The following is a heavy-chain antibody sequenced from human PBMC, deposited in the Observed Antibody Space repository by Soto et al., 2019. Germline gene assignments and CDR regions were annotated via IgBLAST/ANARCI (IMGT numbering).Heavy chain of an antibody. CDR1: GHTFTSHW. CDR2: IYPGDYET. CDR3: ARHHRNDPGPFDI. J-gene: IGHJ3*02. D-gene: IGHD1-1*01. Sequence: PGESLKISCKGSGHTFTSHWIGWVRQMPGKGLEWMGIIYPGDYETRYSPSFEGQIFVSVDKSITTAYLQWSSLKASDTAMYFCARHHRNDPGPFDIWGQGIIVTVSS. V-gene: IGHV5-51*01.